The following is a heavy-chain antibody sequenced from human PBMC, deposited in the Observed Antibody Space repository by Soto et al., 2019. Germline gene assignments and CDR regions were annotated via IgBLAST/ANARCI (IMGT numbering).Heavy chain of an antibody. V-gene: IGHV3-30-3*01. CDR3: ARDRDYESYYYYYGMDV. Sequence: GGSLRLSCAASGFTFSSYAMHWVRQAPGKGLEWVAVISYDGSNKYHADSVKGRFTISRDNSKNTLYLQMNSLRAEDTAVYYCARDRDYESYYYYYGMDVWGQGTTVTVSS. CDR2: ISYDGSNK. D-gene: IGHD3-16*01. J-gene: IGHJ6*02. CDR1: GFTFSSYA.